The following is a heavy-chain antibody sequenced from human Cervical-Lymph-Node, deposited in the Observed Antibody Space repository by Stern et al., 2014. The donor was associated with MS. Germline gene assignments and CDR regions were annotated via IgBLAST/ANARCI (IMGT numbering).Heavy chain of an antibody. CDR3: ARGYYDFF. J-gene: IGHJ4*02. CDR2: IWYDGSNK. D-gene: IGHD3-3*01. Sequence: VQLVESGGGVVQPGRSLRLSCAASGFTFSSYGMPWVRQAPGQGLEWVAVIWYDGSNKYYADSVKGRVTISRDNSKNTLYMQMNSLRAEDTAVYYCARGYYDFFWGQGTLVTVSS. V-gene: IGHV3-33*01. CDR1: GFTFSSYG.